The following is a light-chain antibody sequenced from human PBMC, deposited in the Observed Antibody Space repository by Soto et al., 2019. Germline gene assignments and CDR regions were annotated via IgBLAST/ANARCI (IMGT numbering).Light chain of an antibody. J-gene: IGKJ1*01. CDR1: QSIITS. CDR3: QQYNVYSWT. CDR2: EAS. Sequence: DIQMTQSPSTLSASVGDRVTITCRASQSIITSLAWYQQKPGKAPKLLIYEASSLEKGVPARFGGSGSGTEFTLTISSLQPDDFATYYCQQYNVYSWTFGQGTKVDI. V-gene: IGKV1-5*03.